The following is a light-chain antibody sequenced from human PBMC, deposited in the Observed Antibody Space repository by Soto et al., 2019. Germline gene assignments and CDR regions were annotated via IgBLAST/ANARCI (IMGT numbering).Light chain of an antibody. Sequence: QSALTQPASVSGSPGQSITISCTGTSSDVGGYNYVSWYQQHPGKAPKLMIYDVSNRPSGVSNRFSGSKSGNTASLTISGXXAEDEADYYCSSYTSSSTLEVFGGGTKLTVL. V-gene: IGLV2-14*01. CDR3: SSYTSSSTLEV. CDR2: DVS. J-gene: IGLJ2*01. CDR1: SSDVGGYNY.